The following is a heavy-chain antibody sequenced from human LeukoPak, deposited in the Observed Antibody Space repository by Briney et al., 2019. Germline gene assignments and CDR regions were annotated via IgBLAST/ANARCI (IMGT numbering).Heavy chain of an antibody. Sequence: GGSLRLSCAASGFTFSSYGMHWVRQAPGKGLEWVAFISYDGSNKYCADSVKGRFTISRDNSKNTLYLQMNSLRAEDTALYYCGRGAFLRSSSWVDFWGQGTLVTVSS. CDR1: GFTFSSYG. CDR3: GRGAFLRSSSWVDF. CDR2: ISYDGSNK. D-gene: IGHD6-13*01. V-gene: IGHV3-30*03. J-gene: IGHJ4*02.